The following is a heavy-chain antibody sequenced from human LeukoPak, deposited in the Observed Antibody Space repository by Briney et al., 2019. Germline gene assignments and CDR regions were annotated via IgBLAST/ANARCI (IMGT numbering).Heavy chain of an antibody. D-gene: IGHD1-7*01. CDR1: GASVSNYY. J-gene: IGHJ5*02. CDR3: ARVATGAKPFDP. V-gene: IGHV4-59*02. CDR2: VSNSGST. Sequence: SETLSLTCTVSGASVSNYYWSWNRQPPEKELEWIGYVSNSGSTDYHPSLKSRVTISVDTSKNLFSLKLSSVTAADTAVYYCARVATGAKPFDPWGQGTLVTVSS.